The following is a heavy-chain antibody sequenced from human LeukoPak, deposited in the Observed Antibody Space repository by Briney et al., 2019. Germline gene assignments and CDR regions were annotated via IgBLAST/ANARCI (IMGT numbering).Heavy chain of an antibody. D-gene: IGHD3-10*01. Sequence: GGSLRLSCAASGFTFSSYGMSWVRQAPGKGLEWVSAISGSGGSTYYADSVKGRFTISRDNSKNTLYLQMNSLRAEDTAVYYCAKCIVDYYGSGSFDYWGQGTLVTVSS. CDR2: ISGSGGST. J-gene: IGHJ4*02. V-gene: IGHV3-23*01. CDR1: GFTFSSYG. CDR3: AKCIVDYYGSGSFDY.